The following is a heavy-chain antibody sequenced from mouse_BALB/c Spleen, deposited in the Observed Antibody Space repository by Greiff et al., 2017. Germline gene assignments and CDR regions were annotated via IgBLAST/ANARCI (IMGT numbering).Heavy chain of an antibody. Sequence: LVKTGPSVKISCTASGYSFPGYYMHWVRQTLGKSLEWIGYISCYNGATSYNQKFKGKATFTVDTSSSTAYMQFNSLTSEDSAVYYCARDSYDSYYDYYAMDYWGQGTSVTVSS. D-gene: IGHD2-3*01. V-gene: IGHV1S34*01. CDR2: ISCYNGAT. J-gene: IGHJ4*01. CDR3: ARDSYDSYYDYYAMDY. CDR1: GYSFPGYY.